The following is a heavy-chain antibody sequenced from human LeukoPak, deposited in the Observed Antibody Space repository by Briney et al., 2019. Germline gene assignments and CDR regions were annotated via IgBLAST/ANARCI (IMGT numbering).Heavy chain of an antibody. Sequence: PSETLSLPCAVYGGSFSGYYWSWIRQPPGKGLEWFGETNHSGSTNYNPSLKSRVTISVDTSKNQFSLKLSSVTAADTAVYYCARLAVEYSSSSGDYWGQGTLVTVSS. CDR3: ARLAVEYSSSSGDY. V-gene: IGHV4-34*01. CDR2: TNHSGST. D-gene: IGHD6-6*01. J-gene: IGHJ4*02. CDR1: GGSFSGYY.